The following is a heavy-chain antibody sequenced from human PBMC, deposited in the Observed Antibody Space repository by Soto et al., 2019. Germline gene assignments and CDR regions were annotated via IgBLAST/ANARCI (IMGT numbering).Heavy chain of an antibody. CDR1: GNIFTSFP. V-gene: IGHV1-3*04. CDR2: INTGTGNT. D-gene: IGHD1-1*01. J-gene: IGHJ4*02. CDR3: TRENNGLGDY. Sequence: ASVKVSCKASGNIFTSFPMHWVRQAPGHSLEWMGWINTGTGNTKYSQNFQGRVSTSRDTFAYTAYMELSSLRSEDTAVYYCTRENNGLGDYWGQGTLVTVS.